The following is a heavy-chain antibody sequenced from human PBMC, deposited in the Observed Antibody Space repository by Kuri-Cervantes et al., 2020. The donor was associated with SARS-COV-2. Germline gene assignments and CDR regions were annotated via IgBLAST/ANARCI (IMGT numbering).Heavy chain of an antibody. CDR2: ISGSGGST. CDR1: GFTFSSYA. D-gene: IGHD6-13*01. J-gene: IGHJ5*02. Sequence: GGSLRLSCAASGFTFSSYAMSWVRQAPGKGLEWVSAISGSGGSTYYADSVKGRFTISRDNSKNMLYLQMNSLRAEDTAVYYCAKVQQLGSSWYWFDPWGQGTLVTVSS. V-gene: IGHV3-23*01. CDR3: AKVQQLGSSWYWFDP.